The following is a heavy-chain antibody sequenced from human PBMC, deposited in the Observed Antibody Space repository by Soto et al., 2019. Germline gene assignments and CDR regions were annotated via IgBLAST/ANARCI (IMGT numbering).Heavy chain of an antibody. J-gene: IGHJ5*02. CDR2: ISGSGDST. CDR1: GFTFSNYA. CDR3: ANKFFSGSGSYRGWFDP. Sequence: EVQLLESGGGLVQPGGSLRLSCAASGFTFSNYAMNWVRQAPGKGLEWVSIISGSGDSTYYADSVKGRFTISRDNTKNTLYLQMNSLRAEDTAVYYCANKFFSGSGSYRGWFDPWGQGTLVTVSS. D-gene: IGHD3-10*01. V-gene: IGHV3-23*01.